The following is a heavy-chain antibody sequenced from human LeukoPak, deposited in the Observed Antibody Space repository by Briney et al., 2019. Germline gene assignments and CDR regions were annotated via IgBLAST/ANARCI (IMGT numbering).Heavy chain of an antibody. Sequence: GGSLRLSCAASGFTFSTYSMNWVRQAPGKGLEWVSAISSNERYIYYADSVKGRFTISRDKSKNSLYLQMNSLRAEDTAMYYCSRERRDNYASAAYGYLCEYWGQGTRVAVS. CDR2: ISSNERYI. V-gene: IGHV3-21*01. CDR3: SRERRDNYASAAYGYLCEY. CDR1: GFTFSTYS. D-gene: IGHD2-2*01. J-gene: IGHJ4*02.